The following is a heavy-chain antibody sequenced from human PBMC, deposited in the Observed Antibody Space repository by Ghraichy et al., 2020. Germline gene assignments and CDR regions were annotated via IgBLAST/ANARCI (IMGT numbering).Heavy chain of an antibody. Sequence: SETLSLTCTVSGGSISSYYWSWIRQPPGKGLEWIGYIYYSGSTNYNPSLKSRVTISVDTSKNQFSLKLSSVTAADTAVYYCARHVSQWERGENAFDIWGQGTMVTVSS. V-gene: IGHV4-59*08. D-gene: IGHD6-19*01. CDR3: ARHVSQWERGENAFDI. CDR2: IYYSGST. J-gene: IGHJ3*02. CDR1: GGSISSYY.